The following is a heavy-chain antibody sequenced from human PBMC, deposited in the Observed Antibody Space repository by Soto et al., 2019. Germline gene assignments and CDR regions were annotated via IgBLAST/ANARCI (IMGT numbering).Heavy chain of an antibody. CDR1: GFTFSSYA. J-gene: IGHJ4*02. D-gene: IGHD6-19*01. V-gene: IGHV3-23*01. CDR2: ISGSGGST. Sequence: GGSLRLSCAASGFTFSSYAMSWVRQAPGKGLEWVSAISGSGGSTYYADSVKGRFTISRDNSKNTLYLQMNSLRAEDTAVYYCAKDRYSSGWYAVAYYFDYWGQGTLVTVSS. CDR3: AKDRYSSGWYAVAYYFDY.